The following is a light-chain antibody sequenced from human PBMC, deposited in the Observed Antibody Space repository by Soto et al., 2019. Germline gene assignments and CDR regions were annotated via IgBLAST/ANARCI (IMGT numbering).Light chain of an antibody. CDR2: EVS. CDR1: SSDVGGYNY. Sequence: QSVLTQPASVSGSPGESITISCTGTSSDVGGYNYVSWYQQHPGKAPKLMIYEVSNRPSGVSNRFSGSKSGNTASLTISGLKAEDEDDYYCRSYTSSRTYAIGNATKVTAL. CDR3: RSYTSSRTYA. J-gene: IGLJ1*01. V-gene: IGLV2-14*01.